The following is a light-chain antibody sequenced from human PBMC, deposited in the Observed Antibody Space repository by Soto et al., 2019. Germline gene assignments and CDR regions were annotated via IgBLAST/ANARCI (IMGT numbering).Light chain of an antibody. J-gene: IGKJ2*01. CDR1: QGLGSR. CDR2: DAS. Sequence: EIVMTQSPATLSVSPGGTATLSCRASQGLGSRLAWYQQKLGQAPRLLIYDASTRATGVPDRFSGSESETEFTLTISSLQSEDFAVYYCQHYHGWVKAFGQGTKLEIK. V-gene: IGKV3-15*01. CDR3: QHYHGWVKA.